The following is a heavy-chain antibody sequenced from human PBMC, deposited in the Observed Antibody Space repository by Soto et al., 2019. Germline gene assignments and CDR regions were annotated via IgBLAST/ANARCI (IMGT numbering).Heavy chain of an antibody. J-gene: IGHJ3*02. CDR3: SRDATYRDSSFYYEVFDI. Sequence: DVQLMESGGCLVQPGGSLRLSCAASGFTFSYYWMTWVRQAPGKGLEWVANIRRDGGEEYYVDSVQGRFSVSRDNAKESLYLQMNSLRIEDTAGYYCSRDATYRDSSFYYEVFDIWGQGTMVTVSS. CDR2: IRRDGGEE. V-gene: IGHV3-7*05. CDR1: GFTFSYYW. D-gene: IGHD3-22*01.